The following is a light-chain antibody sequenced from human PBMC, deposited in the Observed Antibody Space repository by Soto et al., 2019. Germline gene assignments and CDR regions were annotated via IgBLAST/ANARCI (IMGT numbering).Light chain of an antibody. CDR1: QTISTY. CDR2: DAS. CDR3: PQSFSRPMYS. J-gene: IGKJ2*03. V-gene: IGKV1-39*01. Sequence: DIQKTQSPSALSASLEDRVRITCQVSQTISTYLNLYQQKPGTVPKLLIYDASTLQSRVPSRFSGSGSGTDFTLTISTLHRKPSEPFYCPQSFSRPMYSFGQGTKV.